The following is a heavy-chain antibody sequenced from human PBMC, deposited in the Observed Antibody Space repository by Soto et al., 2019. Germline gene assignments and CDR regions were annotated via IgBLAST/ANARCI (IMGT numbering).Heavy chain of an antibody. CDR2: IKQDGSEK. CDR1: GFTFSSYW. CDR3: ARVGREYYDFWSGPPVCIFDI. Sequence: GGSLRLSCAASGFTFSSYWMSWVRQAPGKGLEWVANIKQDGSEKYYVDSVKGRFTISRDNAKNSLYLQMNSLRAEDTAVYYCARVGREYYDFWSGPPVCIFDIWGQGTMVTVSS. J-gene: IGHJ3*02. D-gene: IGHD3-3*01. V-gene: IGHV3-7*01.